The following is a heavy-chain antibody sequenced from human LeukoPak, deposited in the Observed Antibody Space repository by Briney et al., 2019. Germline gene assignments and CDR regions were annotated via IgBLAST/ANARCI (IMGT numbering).Heavy chain of an antibody. J-gene: IGHJ6*03. CDR3: ARGTVSGRDYYYMDV. CDR1: GYTFTSYG. Sequence: ASVKVSCKTSGYTFTSYGINWVRQAPGQGLEWMGWISTSSSNTKYAQNIQGRVTLTTDTTTRTAYMELRSLRSDDTAVYYCARGTVSGRDYYYMDVWGKGITVTVSS. CDR2: ISTSSSNT. D-gene: IGHD4-11*01. V-gene: IGHV1-18*01.